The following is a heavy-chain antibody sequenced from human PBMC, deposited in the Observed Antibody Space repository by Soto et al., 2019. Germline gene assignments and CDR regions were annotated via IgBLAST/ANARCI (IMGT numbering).Heavy chain of an antibody. CDR3: ARAGCDGGSCYTLVGLRYGMDV. CDR1: GFILSTYA. J-gene: IGHJ6*02. Sequence: QVQLVEFGGGVVQPGRSLRLSCAASGFILSTYAMYWVRQAPGKGLEWVAVISYDGNNKYYADSVKGRFTISRDNSKNTLYLQMNSLRAEDTAVYYCARAGCDGGSCYTLVGLRYGMDVWGQGTTVTVSS. CDR2: ISYDGNNK. V-gene: IGHV3-30-3*01. D-gene: IGHD2-15*01.